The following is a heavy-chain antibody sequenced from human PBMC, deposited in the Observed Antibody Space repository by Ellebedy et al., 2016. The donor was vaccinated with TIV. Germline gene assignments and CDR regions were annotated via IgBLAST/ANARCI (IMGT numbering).Heavy chain of an antibody. J-gene: IGHJ4*02. CDR3: AKNMRTVTTTIDY. D-gene: IGHD4-17*01. CDR2: ISGNGGST. CDR1: GFTFSSCA. V-gene: IGHV3-23*01. Sequence: GESLKISCAASGFTFSSCAMSWVRQAPGKGLEWVSSISGNGGSTIYADSLKGRFTISRDNSKNTLYLQMNSLRAEDTAIYYCAKNMRTVTTTIDYWGQGTLVTVSS.